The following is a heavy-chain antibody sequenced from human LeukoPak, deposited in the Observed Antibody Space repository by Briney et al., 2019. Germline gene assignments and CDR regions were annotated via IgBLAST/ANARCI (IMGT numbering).Heavy chain of an antibody. CDR2: INTNTGNP. J-gene: IGHJ4*02. Sequence: ASVRVSCKASGYTFTSYAMNWVRQAPGQGLEWMGWINTNTGNPTYAQGFTGRFVFSLDTSVSTAYLQISSLKAEDTAVYYCARDLDTAMVAETFDYWGQGTLVTVSS. D-gene: IGHD5-18*01. CDR3: ARDLDTAMVAETFDY. V-gene: IGHV7-4-1*02. CDR1: GYTFTSYA.